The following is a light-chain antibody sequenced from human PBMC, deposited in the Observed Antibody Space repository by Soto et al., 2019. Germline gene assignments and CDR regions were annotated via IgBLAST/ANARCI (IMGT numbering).Light chain of an antibody. CDR3: QQYGANSPWT. Sequence: DIQVTQSPSTLSASVGDRVTINCRASQNINDWLAWYQQKSGKAPKVLIYKASSLGSGVPSRFSGSGSGTELTLTISSLQTEDFATYYCQQYGANSPWTFGQGNKVEIK. CDR2: KAS. V-gene: IGKV1-5*03. CDR1: QNINDW. J-gene: IGKJ1*01.